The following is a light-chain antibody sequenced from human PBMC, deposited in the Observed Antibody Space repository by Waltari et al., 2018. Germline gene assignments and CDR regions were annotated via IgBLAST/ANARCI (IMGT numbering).Light chain of an antibody. V-gene: IGLV2-8*01. CDR2: EVN. Sequence: QSALTQPPSASGSPGQSVTISCTGTSSDVGSYNYVSWYQQNPGKAPKHMIYEVNKRPSGVPDRFAGSKSGNTASLTVSGLQAEDEADYYCSSYGGSNNLIFGGGTKVTVL. J-gene: IGLJ2*01. CDR1: SSDVGSYNY. CDR3: SSYGGSNNLI.